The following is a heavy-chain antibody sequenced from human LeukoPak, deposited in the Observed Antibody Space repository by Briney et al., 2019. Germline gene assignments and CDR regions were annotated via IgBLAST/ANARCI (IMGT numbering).Heavy chain of an antibody. J-gene: IGHJ4*02. CDR3: ARVPLAAAGTYNDY. D-gene: IGHD6-13*01. V-gene: IGHV3-30*04. Sequence: AGGSLRLSCAASGFTFSSYAMHWVRQAPGKGLEWVAVISYDGSNKYYADSVKGRFTISRDNSKNTLYLQMNSLRAEDTAVYYCARVPLAAAGTYNDYWGQGTLVTVSS. CDR2: ISYDGSNK. CDR1: GFTFSSYA.